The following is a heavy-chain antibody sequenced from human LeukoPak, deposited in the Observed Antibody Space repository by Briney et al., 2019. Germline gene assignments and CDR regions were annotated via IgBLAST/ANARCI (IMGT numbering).Heavy chain of an antibody. CDR3: ARLGIITAAGSNDY. V-gene: IGHV3-11*01. J-gene: IGHJ4*02. CDR2: ISYSGDTI. CDR1: EFTFSDYY. Sequence: KAGGSLRLSCAASEFTFSDYYMSWIRQAPGKGLEWVSYISYSGDTIYYADSVKGRFTVSRENAKNSLYLQMNSLRAEDTAVYYCARLGIITAAGSNDYWGQGTLVTVSS. D-gene: IGHD6-13*01.